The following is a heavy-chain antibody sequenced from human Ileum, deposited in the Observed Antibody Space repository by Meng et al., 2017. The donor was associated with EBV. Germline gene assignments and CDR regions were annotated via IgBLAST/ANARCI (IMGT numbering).Heavy chain of an antibody. J-gene: IGHJ4*02. CDR3: AKANDYSLNS. D-gene: IGHD4-11*01. CDR1: GDFISSSTW. V-gene: IGHV4-4*02. CDR2: MHPSGST. Sequence: HVHQHESGPGLVQPSGPLSLPVAVSGDFISSSTWWTWVRQPPGKGLEWIGEMHPSGSTYYNPSLKSRVTISLDTFNNQFFLRLTSLTAADTAVYYCAKANDYSLNSWGQGTLVTVFS.